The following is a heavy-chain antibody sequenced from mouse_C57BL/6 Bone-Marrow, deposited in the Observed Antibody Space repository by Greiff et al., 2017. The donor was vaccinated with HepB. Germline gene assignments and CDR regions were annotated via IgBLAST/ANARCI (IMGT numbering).Heavy chain of an antibody. CDR2: ISDGGSYT. Sequence: EVKLVESGGGLVKPGGSLKLSCAASGFTFSSYAMSWVRQTPEKRLEWVATISDGGSYTYYPDNVKGRFTISRDNAKNNLYLQMSHLKSEDTAMYYCARDLYGRSSHWGQGTLVTVSA. V-gene: IGHV5-4*01. D-gene: IGHD1-1*01. J-gene: IGHJ3*01. CDR3: ARDLYGRSSH. CDR1: GFTFSSYA.